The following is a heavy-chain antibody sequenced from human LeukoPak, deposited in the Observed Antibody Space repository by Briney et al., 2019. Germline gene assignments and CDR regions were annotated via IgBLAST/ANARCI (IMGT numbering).Heavy chain of an antibody. D-gene: IGHD5-24*01. Sequence: GGSLRLSCSASGFTFSCYAMSCVPQAPGKALEWVSAISGSGGSTYYAESVKGRLTISRDNSKNTPYLQMNSLRAEDTAVYYCAKGGMATIRGDYYFDYWGQGTLVTVPS. CDR3: AKGGMATIRGDYYFDY. J-gene: IGHJ4*02. CDR2: ISGSGGST. CDR1: GFTFSCYA. V-gene: IGHV3-23*01.